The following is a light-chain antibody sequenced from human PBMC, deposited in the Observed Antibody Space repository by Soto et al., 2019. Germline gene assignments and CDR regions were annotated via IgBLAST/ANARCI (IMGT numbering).Light chain of an antibody. CDR3: HQRQSWPRT. CDR2: QTS. CDR1: QTINTR. V-gene: IGKV3D-15*03. J-gene: IGKJ1*01. Sequence: TQSPATLSVSPGEGVTLSCRASQTINTRLACYQHRPGQAPRLLIYQTSIRAAGIPARFSASGTGTDFTLTISDVQPEDFAVYYCHQRQSWPRTFGQGTKVDIK.